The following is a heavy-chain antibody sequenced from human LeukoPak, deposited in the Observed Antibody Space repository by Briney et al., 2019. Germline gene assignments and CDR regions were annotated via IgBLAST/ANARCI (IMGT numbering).Heavy chain of an antibody. D-gene: IGHD6-6*01. CDR1: GGSISSHF. V-gene: IGHV4-59*11. CDR3: AREELAARRGAFDI. Sequence: SETLSLTCTVSGGSISSHFWTWIRQSPGKGLEWIGYIYYRGNTNYNPSLRSRVTISVDTSKNQFSLRLTSVTAADTAVYYCAREELAARRGAFDIWGQGSVVSVSS. CDR2: IYYRGNT. J-gene: IGHJ3*02.